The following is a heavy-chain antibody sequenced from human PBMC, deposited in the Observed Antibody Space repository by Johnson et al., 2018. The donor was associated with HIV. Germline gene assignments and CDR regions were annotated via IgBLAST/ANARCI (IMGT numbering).Heavy chain of an antibody. D-gene: IGHD2-8*02. Sequence: VQLVESGGGLVQPGGSLRLSCEASGFTVSITYMSWVRQAPGKGLEWVSVIYSGGSTYYADSVKGRFTISRDNSKNTLYLQMNSLRAEDTAVYYCARDGGIVLVVYAMPDAFDIWGQGTMVTVSS. J-gene: IGHJ3*02. CDR2: IYSGGST. CDR1: GFTVSITY. V-gene: IGHV3-66*01. CDR3: ARDGGIVLVVYAMPDAFDI.